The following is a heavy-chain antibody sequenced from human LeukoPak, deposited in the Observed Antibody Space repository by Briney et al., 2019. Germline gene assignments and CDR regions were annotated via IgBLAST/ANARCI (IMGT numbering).Heavy chain of an antibody. Sequence: PGGSLRLSGAASGFTFSDYSMNWIRQAPGKGLEWVSYISSSSSYTNYADSVKGRFTISRDNAKNSLYLQMNSLRAEDTAVYYCARGSSLYYYDSSGYQDYWGQGTLVTVSS. D-gene: IGHD3-22*01. J-gene: IGHJ4*02. CDR1: GFTFSDYS. CDR2: ISSSSSYT. CDR3: ARGSSLYYYDSSGYQDY. V-gene: IGHV3-11*05.